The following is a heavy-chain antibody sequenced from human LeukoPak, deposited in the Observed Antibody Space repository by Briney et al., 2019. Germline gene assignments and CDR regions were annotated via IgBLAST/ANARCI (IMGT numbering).Heavy chain of an antibody. CDR2: IYHSGST. CDR3: ARNYGDYVSWFDP. Sequence: SETLSLTCAVSGGSISSGGYSWSWIRQPPGKGLEWIGYIYHSGSTYYNPSLKSRVTTSVDRSKNQFSLKLSSVTAADTAVYYCARNYGDYVSWFDPWGQGTLVTVSS. V-gene: IGHV4-30-2*01. CDR1: GGSISSGGYS. J-gene: IGHJ5*02. D-gene: IGHD4-17*01.